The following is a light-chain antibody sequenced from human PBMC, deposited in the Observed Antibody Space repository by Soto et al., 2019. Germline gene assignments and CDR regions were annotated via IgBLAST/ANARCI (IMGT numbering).Light chain of an antibody. Sequence: EIVMPQSPVTLSVSPGERATLSCRASQSVSNNLAWYQQKPDQAPRLLSYHASTRATGIPARCSGSGSGTEFTLAISSLQSEDCAVYYCQHYNAWPLTFGGGTKVEIK. CDR2: HAS. V-gene: IGKV3-15*01. CDR1: QSVSNN. CDR3: QHYNAWPLT. J-gene: IGKJ4*01.